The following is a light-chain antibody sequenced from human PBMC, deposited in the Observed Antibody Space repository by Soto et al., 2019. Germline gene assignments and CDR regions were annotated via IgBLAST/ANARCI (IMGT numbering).Light chain of an antibody. CDR3: QQYYSTPPYT. CDR1: QSVLYSSNNKNY. Sequence: DIVMTQSPDSLAVSLGERATINCKSSQSVLYSSNNKNYLAWYQQKPGQPPKLLIYWASTRESGVPDRFSSSGSGTNFTLTISSLLAEDVADYYCQQYYSTPPYTFGQGTKLEIK. J-gene: IGKJ2*01. V-gene: IGKV4-1*01. CDR2: WAS.